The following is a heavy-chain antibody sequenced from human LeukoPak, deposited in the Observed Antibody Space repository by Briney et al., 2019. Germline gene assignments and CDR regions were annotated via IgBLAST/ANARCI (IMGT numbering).Heavy chain of an antibody. CDR3: AKVRAHSSGWFYFDY. CDR1: GFTFSSCA. D-gene: IGHD6-19*01. J-gene: IGHJ4*02. V-gene: IGHV3-23*01. Sequence: PGGSLRLSCAASGFTFSSCAMSWVRQAPGKGLEWVSAISGSGGSTYYADSVKGRFTISRDNSKNTLYLQMNSLRAEDTAVYYCAKVRAHSSGWFYFDYWGQGTLVTVSS. CDR2: ISGSGGST.